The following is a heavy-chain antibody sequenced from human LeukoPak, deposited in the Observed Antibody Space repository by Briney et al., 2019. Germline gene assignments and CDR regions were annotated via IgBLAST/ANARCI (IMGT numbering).Heavy chain of an antibody. CDR1: GGSISSGDHY. J-gene: IGHJ3*02. D-gene: IGHD2-2*01. V-gene: IGHV4-30-4*08. CDR3: ARFIVVVPAAVDAFDI. CDR2: IYYSGST. Sequence: SETLSLTCTVSGGSISSGDHYWSWIRQPPGKGLEWIGYIYYSGSTYYNPSLKSRVTISVDTSKNQFSLKLSSVTAADTAVYYCARFIVVVPAAVDAFDIWGQGTMVTVSS.